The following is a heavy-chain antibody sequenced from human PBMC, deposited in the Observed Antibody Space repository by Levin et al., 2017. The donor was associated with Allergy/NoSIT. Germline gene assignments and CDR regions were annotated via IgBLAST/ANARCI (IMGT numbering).Heavy chain of an antibody. J-gene: IGHJ4*02. CDR3: ARGDIVVVPADWGGRY. D-gene: IGHD2-2*01. CDR2: INSAGGST. V-gene: IGHV3-23*01. Sequence: PGESLKISCAASGFTFDSYAMSWVRQAPGKGLEWVSSINSAGGSTYYADSVKGRFTISRDNSKNTLYLQLNSLRDEDTAIYYCARGDIVVVPADWGGRYWGQGTLVTVSS. CDR1: GFTFDSYA.